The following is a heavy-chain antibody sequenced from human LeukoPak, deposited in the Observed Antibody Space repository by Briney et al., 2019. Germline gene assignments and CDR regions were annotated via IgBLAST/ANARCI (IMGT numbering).Heavy chain of an antibody. J-gene: IGHJ5*02. Sequence: GGSLRLSCAASGFTFSDYYMSRVRQAPGKGLEWVSAISGSGGSTYYADSVKGRFTISRDNSKNTLYLQMNSLRAEDTAVYYCAKLYSSSWYSNLDPWGQGTLVTVSS. CDR1: GFTFSDYY. CDR3: AKLYSSSWYSNLDP. V-gene: IGHV3-23*01. CDR2: ISGSGGST. D-gene: IGHD6-13*01.